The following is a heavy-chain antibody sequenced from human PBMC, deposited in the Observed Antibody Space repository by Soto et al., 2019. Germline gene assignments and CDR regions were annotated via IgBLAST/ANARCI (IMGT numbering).Heavy chain of an antibody. CDR2: IYHSGST. V-gene: IGHV4-4*02. Sequence: QVQLQESGPGLVKPSGTLSLTCAVSGASISSSNWWSWVRQPPGKGLEWIGEIYHSGSTNYNPSLKSRVTIVVDKFKNQFSLKLTSVTAADTAVYYCARGVIYDILTGYGDWCQGTLVIVSS. D-gene: IGHD3-9*01. J-gene: IGHJ4*02. CDR1: GASISSSNW. CDR3: ARGVIYDILTGYGD.